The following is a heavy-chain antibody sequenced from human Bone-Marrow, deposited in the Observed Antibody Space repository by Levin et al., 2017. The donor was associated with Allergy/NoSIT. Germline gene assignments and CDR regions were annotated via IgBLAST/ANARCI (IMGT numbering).Heavy chain of an antibody. V-gene: IGHV3-9*01. J-gene: IGHJ4*02. CDR2: ISWNSGSI. CDR3: AKDKRGATTVTTFFDY. D-gene: IGHD4-11*01. Sequence: TGGSLRLSCAASGFTFDDYAMHWVRQAPGKGLEWVSGISWNSGSIGYADSVKGRFTISRDNAKNSLYLQMNSLRAEDTALYYCAKDKRGATTVTTFFDYWGQGTLVTVSS. CDR1: GFTFDDYA.